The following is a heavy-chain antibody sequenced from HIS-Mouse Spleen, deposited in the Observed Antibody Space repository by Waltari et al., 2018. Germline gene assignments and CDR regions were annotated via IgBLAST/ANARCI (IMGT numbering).Heavy chain of an antibody. V-gene: IGHV1-8*01. Sequence: QVQLVQSGAEVKKPGASVKVSCKASGYTFTSYDINWVRQATGQGLEWMGWMNPNSGNTGYAKKFKGRVTMTRNTSIRTAYMELSSLRSEDTAVYYCARGGIVLMVYAIRDYYGMDVWGQGTTVTVSS. D-gene: IGHD2-8*01. CDR1: GYTFTSYD. CDR2: MNPNSGNT. J-gene: IGHJ6*02. CDR3: ARGGIVLMVYAIRDYYGMDV.